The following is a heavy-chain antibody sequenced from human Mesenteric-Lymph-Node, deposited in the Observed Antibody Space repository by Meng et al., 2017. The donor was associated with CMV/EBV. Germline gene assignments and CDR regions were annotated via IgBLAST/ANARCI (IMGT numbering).Heavy chain of an antibody. D-gene: IGHD2-21*02. Sequence: GESLKISCAASGFTFGSNWMHWVRQAPGKGLVWVSRVNMDGSSATYAESVKGRFTISRDNAKNTLYLQMNSLRAEDTAVYYCARHTTASFFDYWGQGALVTVSS. CDR2: VNMDGSSA. V-gene: IGHV3-74*01. CDR3: ARHTTASFFDY. CDR1: GFTFGSNW. J-gene: IGHJ4*02.